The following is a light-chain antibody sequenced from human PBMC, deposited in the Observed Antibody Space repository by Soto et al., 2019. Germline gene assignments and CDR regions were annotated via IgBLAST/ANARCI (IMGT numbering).Light chain of an antibody. Sequence: QSALTQPASVSGSPGQSITISCTGTSSDVGGYNYVSWYQQHPGKAPKLMIYDVSNRPSGVSNRFSGSKSGNTASLTISGLQAEDEADYYCISYTSSSTLAFGGGTKVTVL. J-gene: IGLJ3*02. CDR1: SSDVGGYNY. CDR3: ISYTSSSTLA. CDR2: DVS. V-gene: IGLV2-14*01.